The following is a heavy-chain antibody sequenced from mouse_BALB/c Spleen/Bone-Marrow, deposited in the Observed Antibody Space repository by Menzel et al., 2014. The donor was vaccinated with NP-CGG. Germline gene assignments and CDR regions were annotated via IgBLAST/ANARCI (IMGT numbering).Heavy chain of an antibody. V-gene: IGHV1-69*02. CDR2: IYPSDSYT. CDR1: GYTFTSYW. Sequence: VQLVESGAELVRLGASVKLSCKASGYTFTSYWINWVKQRPGQGLEWIGNIYPSDSYTNYNQKFKDKATLTVDKSSSTAYMQLSSPTSEDSAVYYCTRSYGSSYEYYFDYWGQGTTLTVSS. D-gene: IGHD1-1*01. J-gene: IGHJ2*01. CDR3: TRSYGSSYEYYFDY.